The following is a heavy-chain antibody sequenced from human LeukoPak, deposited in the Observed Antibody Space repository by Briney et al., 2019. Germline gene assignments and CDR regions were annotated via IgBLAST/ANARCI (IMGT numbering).Heavy chain of an antibody. Sequence: GGSLRLTCAASGFTFSSYWMHWVRQAPGKGLVWVSRINSDGSSTNYADSVKGRFTISRDNAKNTLYLQMNSLRAEDTAVYYCARSRTYGDYGRGLDYWGQGTLVTVSS. J-gene: IGHJ4*02. CDR3: ARSRTYGDYGRGLDY. CDR1: GFTFSSYW. V-gene: IGHV3-74*01. CDR2: INSDGSST. D-gene: IGHD4-17*01.